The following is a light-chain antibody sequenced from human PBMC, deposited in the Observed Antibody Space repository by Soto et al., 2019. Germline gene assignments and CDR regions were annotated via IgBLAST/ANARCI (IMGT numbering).Light chain of an antibody. Sequence: QSVLTQPPSASGTPGQRVTISCSGSSSNIGSNTVNWYQQLPGTAPKLLIYSNSQRPSGVPDRFSGSKSGTSASLAISGLQSEDEADYYCAAWEDSLNGVVFGGATQLTVL. CDR3: AAWEDSLNGVV. V-gene: IGLV1-44*01. CDR2: SNS. J-gene: IGLJ2*01. CDR1: SSNIGSNT.